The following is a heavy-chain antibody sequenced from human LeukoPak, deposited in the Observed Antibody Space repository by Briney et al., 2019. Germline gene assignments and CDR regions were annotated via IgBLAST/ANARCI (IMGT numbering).Heavy chain of an antibody. D-gene: IGHD2-2*01. J-gene: IGHJ3*02. V-gene: IGHV1-18*01. CDR3: ARTRTSDAFDI. Sequence: ASVKVSCKASGGTFSSYANSWVRQAPGQGLEWMGWISAYNGNTNYAQKLQGRVTMTTDTSTSTAYMELRSLRSDDTAVYYCARTRTSDAFDIWGQGTMVTVSS. CDR1: GGTFSSYA. CDR2: ISAYNGNT.